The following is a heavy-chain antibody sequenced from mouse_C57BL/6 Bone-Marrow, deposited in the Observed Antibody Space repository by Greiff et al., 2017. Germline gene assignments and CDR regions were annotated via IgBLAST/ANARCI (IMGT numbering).Heavy chain of an antibody. CDR3: ARGYDYDYAMDY. J-gene: IGHJ4*01. CDR2: INPNYGTT. Sequence: EVHLVESGPELVKPGASVKISCKASGYSFTDYNMNWVKQSNGKSLEWIGVINPNYGTTSYNQKFKGKATLTVDQSSSTAYMQLNSLTSEDSAVFYCARGYDYDYAMDYWGQGTSVTVSS. V-gene: IGHV1-39*01. D-gene: IGHD2-4*01. CDR1: GYSFTDYN.